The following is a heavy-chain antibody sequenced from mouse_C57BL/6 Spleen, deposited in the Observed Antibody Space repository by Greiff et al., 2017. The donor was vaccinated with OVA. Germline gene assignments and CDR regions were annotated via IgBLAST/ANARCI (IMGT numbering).Heavy chain of an antibody. CDR1: GYTFTSYW. CDR2: IDPSDSYT. CDR3: ARRYDYEDYAMDY. J-gene: IGHJ4*01. D-gene: IGHD2-4*01. V-gene: IGHV1-59*01. Sequence: QVQLQQSGAELVRPGTSVKLSCKASGYTFTSYWMHWVKQRPGQGLAWIGVIDPSDSYTNYNQKFKGTATLTVDTSSSTAYMQLSSLTSEDSAVYYCARRYDYEDYAMDYWGQGTSVTVSS.